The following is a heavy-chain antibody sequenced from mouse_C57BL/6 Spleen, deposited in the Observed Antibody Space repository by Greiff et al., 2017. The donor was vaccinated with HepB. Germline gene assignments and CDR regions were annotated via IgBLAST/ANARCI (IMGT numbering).Heavy chain of an antibody. J-gene: IGHJ4*01. D-gene: IGHD2-1*01. V-gene: IGHV1-82*01. CDR1: GYAFSSSW. Sequence: QVQLQQSGPELVKPGASVKISCKASGYAFSSSWMNWVKQRPGKGLEWIGRIYPGDGDTNYNGKFKGKATLTADKSSSTAYMQLSSLTSEDSAVYFCARPYGNYDAMDYWGQGTSVTVSS. CDR3: ARPYGNYDAMDY. CDR2: IYPGDGDT.